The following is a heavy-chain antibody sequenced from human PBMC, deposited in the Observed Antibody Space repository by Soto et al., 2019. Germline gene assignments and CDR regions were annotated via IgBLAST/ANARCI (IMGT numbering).Heavy chain of an antibody. CDR1: GFTFSSYA. Sequence: VSLRLSCAASGFTFSSYAMSWVRQAPGKGLEWVSAISGSGGSTYYADSVKGRFTISRDNSKNTLYLQMNSLRAEDTAVYYCAKNAGDFWSGYYNYYFDYWGQGTLVTVAS. D-gene: IGHD3-3*01. J-gene: IGHJ4*02. V-gene: IGHV3-23*01. CDR2: ISGSGGST. CDR3: AKNAGDFWSGYYNYYFDY.